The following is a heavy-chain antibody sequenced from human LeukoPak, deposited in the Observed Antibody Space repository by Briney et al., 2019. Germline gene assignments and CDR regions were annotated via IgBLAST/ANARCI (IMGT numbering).Heavy chain of an antibody. CDR2: ISWDGGST. CDR1: GFTFDDYA. V-gene: IGHV3-43D*03. Sequence: TGGSLRLSCAASGFTFDDYAMHWVRQAPGKGLEWVSLISWDGGSTYYADSVKGRFTISRDNAKNSLYLLMNSLRAEDTALYYCARLQWPGGFFDIWGQGTMVTVSS. D-gene: IGHD6-19*01. CDR3: ARLQWPGGFFDI. J-gene: IGHJ3*02.